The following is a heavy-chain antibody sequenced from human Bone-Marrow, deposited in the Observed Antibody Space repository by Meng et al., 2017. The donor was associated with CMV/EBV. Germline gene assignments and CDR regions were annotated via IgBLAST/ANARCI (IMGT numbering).Heavy chain of an antibody. CDR1: GFTFSSYS. D-gene: IGHD6-19*01. V-gene: IGHV3-21*01. CDR2: ISSSSTYI. Sequence: GESLKISCAVSGFTFSSYSMNWVRQAPGKGLEWVSSISSSSTYIYYADSVKGRFTISRDNSKNTLYLQMNSLRAEDTAVYYCARELLRIAVARGLYYYYGMDVWGQGTTVTVSS. J-gene: IGHJ6*02. CDR3: ARELLRIAVARGLYYYYGMDV.